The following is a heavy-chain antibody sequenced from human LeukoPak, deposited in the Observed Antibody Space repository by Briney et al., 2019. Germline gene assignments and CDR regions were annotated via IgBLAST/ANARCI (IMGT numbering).Heavy chain of an antibody. CDR3: ARARLSMDP. J-gene: IGHJ5*02. V-gene: IGHV3-66*01. Sequence: GGSLRLSCAASGFTVSSNYMSWVRQAPGKGLEWVSVIYSGGSTYYADSVKGRFTISRDNAKNSLYLQMNSLRAEDTAVFYCARARLSMDPWGQGTLVTVSS. D-gene: IGHD2/OR15-2a*01. CDR1: GFTVSSNY. CDR2: IYSGGST.